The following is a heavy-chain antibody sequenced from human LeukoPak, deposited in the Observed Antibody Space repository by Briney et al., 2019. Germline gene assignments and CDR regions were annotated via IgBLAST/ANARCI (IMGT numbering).Heavy chain of an antibody. Sequence: GGSLRLSCAASGFTFSSYWMHWVRQAPGKGLVWVSRIKGDGSTATYADPVKGRFIISRDNAKNTVYLQMNSLRAEDTAVYYCARIGSGTYSDAFDIWGQGTMVTVSS. D-gene: IGHD1-26*01. CDR2: IKGDGSTA. J-gene: IGHJ3*02. CDR3: ARIGSGTYSDAFDI. CDR1: GFTFSSYW. V-gene: IGHV3-74*01.